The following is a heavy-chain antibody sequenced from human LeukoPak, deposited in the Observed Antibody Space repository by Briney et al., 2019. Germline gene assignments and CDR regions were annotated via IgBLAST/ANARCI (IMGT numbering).Heavy chain of an antibody. J-gene: IGHJ4*02. CDR2: ISGSGGST. CDR1: GFLFTSWA. Sequence: GGSLTLYRTAPGFLFTSWAGMWDRQAPGKGLEWVSAISGSGGSTYYADSVKGRFTISIDNSKHTLYLQMNSLRAEDTAVYYCALCCSSTSFNPVVYRDQGTLVTVSS. D-gene: IGHD2-2*01. V-gene: IGHV3-23*01. CDR3: ALCCSSTSFNPVVY.